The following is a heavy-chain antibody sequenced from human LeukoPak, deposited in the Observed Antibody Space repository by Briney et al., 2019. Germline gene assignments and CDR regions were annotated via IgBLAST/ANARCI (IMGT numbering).Heavy chain of an antibody. CDR2: ISSSGNTI. CDR3: VKDIQLST. Sequence: GGSLRLSCAASGFTFSNYEINWVRQAPGKGLEWVSYISSSGNTIYYADSVKGRFTISRDNAKNSLYLQMNSLRVEDTAIYYCVKDIQLSTWGLGTMVTVSS. V-gene: IGHV3-48*03. D-gene: IGHD5-24*01. CDR1: GFTFSNYE. J-gene: IGHJ3*01.